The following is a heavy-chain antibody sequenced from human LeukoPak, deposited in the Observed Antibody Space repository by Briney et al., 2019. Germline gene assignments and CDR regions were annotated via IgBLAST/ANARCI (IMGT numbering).Heavy chain of an antibody. Sequence: ASVKLFCKASGYTFTSYDINWVRQATGQGLEWMGWMNPNSGNTGYAQKFQGRVTMTRNTSISTAYMELSRLRSEDTAVYYCAREVALGTYYYYYYGMDVWGQGTTVTVSS. V-gene: IGHV1-8*01. J-gene: IGHJ6*02. CDR1: GYTFTSYD. CDR3: AREVALGTYYYYYYGMDV. CDR2: MNPNSGNT. D-gene: IGHD5-12*01.